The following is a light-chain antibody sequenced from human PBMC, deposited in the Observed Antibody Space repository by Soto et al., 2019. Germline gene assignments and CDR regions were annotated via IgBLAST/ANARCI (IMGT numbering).Light chain of an antibody. V-gene: IGKV1-8*01. CDR1: QGISPY. CDR3: QHYYTYPLI. J-gene: IGKJ4*01. Sequence: AIRMTQSPSSVSASTGDRVTITCRASQGISPYLAWYQQKPGKAPKILIYDASNLQSGVPSRFSGSGSGTDFTLTITSLWSDDFAIYYCQHYYTYPLIFGGGTKVEIK. CDR2: DAS.